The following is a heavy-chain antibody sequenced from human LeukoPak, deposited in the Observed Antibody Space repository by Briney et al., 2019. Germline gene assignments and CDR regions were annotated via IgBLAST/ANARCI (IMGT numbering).Heavy chain of an antibody. V-gene: IGHV3-21*01. CDR1: GFTFSSYS. Sequence: GGSLRLSCAASGFTFSSYSMNWVRQAPGKGLEWVSSISSSSSYIYYADSVKGRFTISRDNAKNTLYLQMNSLRAEDTAVYYCARTDYGYLVYFDYWGQGTLVTVSS. CDR2: ISSSSSYI. CDR3: ARTDYGYLVYFDY. D-gene: IGHD5-18*01. J-gene: IGHJ4*02.